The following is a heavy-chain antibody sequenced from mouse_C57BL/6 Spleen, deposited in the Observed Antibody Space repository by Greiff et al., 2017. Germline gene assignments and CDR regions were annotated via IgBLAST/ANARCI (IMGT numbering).Heavy chain of an antibody. Sequence: VQLQQPGPELVKPGASVKMSCKASGYTFTDYNMHWVKQSHGKSLEWIGYINPNNGGTSYNQKFKGKATLTVNKSSSTAYMELRSLTSGGSAVYYCARERDYDGAWFAYWGQGTLVTVSA. J-gene: IGHJ3*01. CDR3: ARERDYDGAWFAY. CDR1: GYTFTDYN. V-gene: IGHV1-22*01. CDR2: INPNNGGT. D-gene: IGHD2-4*01.